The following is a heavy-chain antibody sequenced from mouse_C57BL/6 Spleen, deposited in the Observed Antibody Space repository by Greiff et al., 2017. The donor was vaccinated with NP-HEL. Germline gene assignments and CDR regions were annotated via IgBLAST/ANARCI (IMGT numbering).Heavy chain of an antibody. Sequence: VQLQQSGPELVKPGASVKIPCKASGYTFTDYNMDWVKQSHGKSLEWIGAINPNNGGTIYNQKFKGKATLTADKSSSTAYMELRSLTSEDTAVYYCARRELGTFAYWGQGTLVTVSA. V-gene: IGHV1-18*01. CDR2: INPNNGGT. D-gene: IGHD4-1*01. J-gene: IGHJ3*01. CDR1: GYTFTDYN. CDR3: ARRELGTFAY.